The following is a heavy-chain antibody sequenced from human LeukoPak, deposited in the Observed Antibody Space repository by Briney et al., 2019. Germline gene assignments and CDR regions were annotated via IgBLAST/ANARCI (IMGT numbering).Heavy chain of an antibody. CDR1: GFILSNYG. V-gene: IGHV3-33*01. CDR2: IRYDESTK. D-gene: IGHD5-12*01. J-gene: IGHJ4*02. Sequence: GGSLRLSCVVSGFILSNYGMHWVRQAPGKGLEWVAVIRYDESTKYYVDSVKGRFTISRDNSKNTLYLQMNGLRDDDTAVYYCARAYSRESGYDFIPYYWGQGTLVTVSS. CDR3: ARAYSRESGYDFIPYY.